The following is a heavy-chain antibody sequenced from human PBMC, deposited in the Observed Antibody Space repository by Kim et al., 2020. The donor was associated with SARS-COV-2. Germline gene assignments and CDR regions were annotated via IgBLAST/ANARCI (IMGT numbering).Heavy chain of an antibody. V-gene: IGHV3-74*01. CDR2: T. Sequence: TSYADSVKGRFTISRDNAKNTQFLQMNGLRAEDTAVYYCARGFQESFDYWGQGTLVTVSS. CDR3: ARGFQESFDY. J-gene: IGHJ4*02.